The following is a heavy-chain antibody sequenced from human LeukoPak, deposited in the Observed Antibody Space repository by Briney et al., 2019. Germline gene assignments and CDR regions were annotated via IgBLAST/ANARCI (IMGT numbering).Heavy chain of an antibody. J-gene: IGHJ4*02. Sequence: GASVKVSCKASGYTFTTYSAHWVRQGPGQGLEWMGIINPNSGSTRYAQKFQGRVIMTRDTSASTLYMELSSLRSEDTAVYYCARERPSKCYFDYWGQGTLVTVSS. V-gene: IGHV1-46*01. CDR3: ARERPSKCYFDY. CDR2: INPNSGST. CDR1: GYTFTTYS.